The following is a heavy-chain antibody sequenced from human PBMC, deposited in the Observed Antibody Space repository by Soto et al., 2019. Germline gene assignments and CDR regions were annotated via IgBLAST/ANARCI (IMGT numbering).Heavy chain of an antibody. Sequence: GGSLRLSCAASGFTFSSYAMHWVRQAPGKGLEWVAVISYDGSNKYYADSVKGRFTISRDNSKNTLYLQMNSLRAEDTAVYYCASSRIAAAGTSNYYYYYGMDVWGQGTTVTVSS. J-gene: IGHJ6*02. CDR2: ISYDGSNK. V-gene: IGHV3-30-3*01. CDR3: ASSRIAAAGTSNYYYYYGMDV. D-gene: IGHD6-13*01. CDR1: GFTFSSYA.